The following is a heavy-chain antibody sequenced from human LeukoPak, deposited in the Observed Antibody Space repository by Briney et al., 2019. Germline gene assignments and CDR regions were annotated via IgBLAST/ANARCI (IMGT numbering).Heavy chain of an antibody. CDR3: ASEFSSSSGPDY. J-gene: IGHJ4*02. V-gene: IGHV6-1*01. D-gene: IGHD6-6*01. Sequence: SQTLSLTCAISGDSVSSNSGAWIWMRQGQSIDLDWLGRKYYRSKYYNDYAVCVTSRITINPNTSKNQFSLQLNSATPEDTAVYSCASEFSSSSGPDYWGQGTLVTVSS. CDR2: KYYRSKYYN. CDR1: GDSVSSNSGA.